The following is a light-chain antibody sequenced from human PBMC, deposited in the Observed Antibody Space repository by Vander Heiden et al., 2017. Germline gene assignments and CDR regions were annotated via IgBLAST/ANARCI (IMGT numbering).Light chain of an antibody. CDR2: GAS. Sequence: EMVSPQSPGTLSLSPGERAILSCRGSQSVSSSYLAWYQQKPGQAPRLLIYGASSRATGIPDRFSGSGSGTDFTLTISRLEPEDFAVYYCQQFGSSWTFGQGTKVEIK. CDR1: QSVSSSY. CDR3: QQFGSSWT. V-gene: IGKV3-20*01. J-gene: IGKJ1*01.